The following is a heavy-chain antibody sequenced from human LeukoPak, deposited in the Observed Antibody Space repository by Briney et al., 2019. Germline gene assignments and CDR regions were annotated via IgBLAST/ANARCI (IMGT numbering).Heavy chain of an antibody. CDR1: GFTVSSNY. J-gene: IGHJ4*02. CDR2: IYSGGST. V-gene: IGHV3-66*01. CDR3: ARGRGGGYCSSTSCYTGFDY. D-gene: IGHD2-2*02. Sequence: GGSLRLSCAASGFTVSSNYMSWVRQAPGKGLEWVSVIYSGGSTYYADSVKGRFTISRDNSKNTLYLQMNSLRAEDTAVYYCARGRGGGYCSSTSCYTGFDYWGRGTLVTVSS.